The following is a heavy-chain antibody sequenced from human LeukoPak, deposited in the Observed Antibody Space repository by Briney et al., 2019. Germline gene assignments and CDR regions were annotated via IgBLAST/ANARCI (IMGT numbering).Heavy chain of an antibody. D-gene: IGHD3-22*01. Sequence: SETLSLTCADYGGSFSGYYWSWIRQPPGKGLEWIGEINHSGSTNYNPSLKSRVTISVDTSKNQFSLKLSSVTAADTAVYYCARFNKITMIVVPWGQGTLVTVSS. V-gene: IGHV4-34*01. CDR3: ARFNKITMIVVP. CDR2: INHSGST. J-gene: IGHJ4*02. CDR1: GGSFSGYY.